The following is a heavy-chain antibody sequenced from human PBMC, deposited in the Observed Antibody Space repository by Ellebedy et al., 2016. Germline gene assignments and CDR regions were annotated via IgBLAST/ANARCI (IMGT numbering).Heavy chain of an antibody. V-gene: IGHV4-34*01. Sequence: SETLSLTXAVYGGSFSGYYWGWIRQPPGKGLEWIGSIDYSGSSYYNPSLKSRVTISVDTSKNQFSLKLSSVTAADTAVYYCARATTTYYDFWSGYPLDYFDYWGQGTLVTVSS. CDR1: GGSFSGYY. D-gene: IGHD3-3*01. CDR2: IDYSGSS. J-gene: IGHJ4*02. CDR3: ARATTTYYDFWSGYPLDYFDY.